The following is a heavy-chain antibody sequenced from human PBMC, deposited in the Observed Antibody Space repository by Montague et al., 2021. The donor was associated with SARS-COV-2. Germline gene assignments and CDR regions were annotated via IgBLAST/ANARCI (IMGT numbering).Heavy chain of an antibody. CDR2: VDPRGGA. CDR1: SGSITESS. D-gene: IGHD3-10*01. Sequence: SETLSLTCAVYSGSITESSWAWIRQVPGKGLEWLGEVDPRGGATHRPSLRDRLTVSVDRPKNQVSLSLTSVNAADTAVYFCARVNKGYYQYPGGLSWFDPWGQGTLVIVST. V-gene: IGHV4-34*01. CDR3: ARVNKGYYQYPGGLSWFDP. J-gene: IGHJ5*01.